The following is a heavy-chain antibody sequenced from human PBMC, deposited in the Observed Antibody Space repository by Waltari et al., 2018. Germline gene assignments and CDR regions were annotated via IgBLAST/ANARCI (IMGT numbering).Heavy chain of an antibody. J-gene: IGHJ6*02. CDR1: GGTFSSYA. D-gene: IGHD5-12*01. CDR2: IIPIFGTE. V-gene: IGHV1-69*08. Sequence: QVQLVQSGAEVKKPGSSVKVSCKASGGTFSSYAISWVRQAPGQGLEWMGRIIPIFGTETYAQKFQGRVTITADKSTSTAYMELSSLRSEDTAVYYCARAQGATYYYYYGMDVWGQGTTVTVSS. CDR3: ARAQGATYYYYYGMDV.